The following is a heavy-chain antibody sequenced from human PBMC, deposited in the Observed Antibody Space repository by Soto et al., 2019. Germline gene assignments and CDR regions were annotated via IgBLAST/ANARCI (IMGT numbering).Heavy chain of an antibody. CDR2: INPSGGNT. J-gene: IGHJ5*02. CDR3: ARVRDGYNYDCFDP. Sequence: GASVKVSCKASGYTFTSYYMHWVRQAPGQGLEWMGIINPSGGNTNYAQKLQGRVTMTTDTSTSTAYMELRSLRSEDTAVYYCARVRDGYNYDCFDPWGQGTLVTVSS. V-gene: IGHV1-46*01. CDR1: GYTFTSYY. D-gene: IGHD5-12*01.